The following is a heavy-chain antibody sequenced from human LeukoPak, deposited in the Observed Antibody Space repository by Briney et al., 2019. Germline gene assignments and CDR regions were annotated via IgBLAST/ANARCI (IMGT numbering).Heavy chain of an antibody. CDR2: ISDDGSYT. CDR3: ASFGISWRSSY. Sequence: GGSLSLSCAASGFSFSSHWVGWVRQAPGGGRVWVSCISDDGSYTSNVDSVKGRFTISRGNVNNMLYLHMNSLRAEDTAVYYCASFGISWRSSYWGQGTLVTVSS. CDR1: GFSFSSHW. J-gene: IGHJ4*02. D-gene: IGHD2-21*01. V-gene: IGHV3-74*01.